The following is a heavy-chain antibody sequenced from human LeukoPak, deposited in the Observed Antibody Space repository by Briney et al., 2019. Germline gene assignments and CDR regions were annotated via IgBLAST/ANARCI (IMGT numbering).Heavy chain of an antibody. CDR2: IIASGGSS. V-gene: IGHV3-23*01. CDR3: ATHPGPYGVNPFDS. J-gene: IGHJ4*02. CDR1: GFTFSNYA. D-gene: IGHD4-23*01. Sequence: PGGSLRLSCAASGFTFSNYALSWVRQAPGKGLEWVATIIASGGSSDHAVSVKGRFTISRDNAKNTLYLRMNSLRAEDTALYSCATHPGPYGVNPFDSWGLGTLVTVSS.